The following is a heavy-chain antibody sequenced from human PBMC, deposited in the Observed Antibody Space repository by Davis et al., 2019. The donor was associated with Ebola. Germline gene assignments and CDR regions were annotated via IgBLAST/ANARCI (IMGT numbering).Heavy chain of an antibody. CDR1: GFPFNSYA. V-gene: IGHV3-30*18. Sequence: GGSLRLSCAASGFPFNSYAMHWVRQAPGKGLEWVAVTSYDGSNKDYADSVKGRFTVSRDNSKNTLYLQMNSLRAEDAAVYYCVKGSLGSYYLAFDFWGQGTLVTVSS. D-gene: IGHD1-26*01. CDR2: TSYDGSNK. J-gene: IGHJ4*02. CDR3: VKGSLGSYYLAFDF.